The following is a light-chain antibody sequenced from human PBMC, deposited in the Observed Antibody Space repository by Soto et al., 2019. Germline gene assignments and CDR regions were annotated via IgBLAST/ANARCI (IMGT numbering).Light chain of an antibody. Sequence: QPVLTQSPSASASLGASVKLTCTLSSGHSSYAIAWHQQQPEKGPRYWMKLNSDGSHSKGDGIPDRFSGSSSGAERYLTISSLLSEDEADYYCQTWGTGIVVFGGGTKLTVL. CDR3: QTWGTGIVV. CDR2: LNSDGSH. J-gene: IGLJ2*01. CDR1: SGHSSYA. V-gene: IGLV4-69*01.